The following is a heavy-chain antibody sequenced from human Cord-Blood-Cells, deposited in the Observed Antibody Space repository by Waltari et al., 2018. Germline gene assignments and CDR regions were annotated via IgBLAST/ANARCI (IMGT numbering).Heavy chain of an antibody. V-gene: IGHV1-69*01. J-gene: IGHJ4*02. CDR1: GGTFRSYA. Sequence: QVQLVQSGAEVKKPGSSVKVSCKASGGTFRSYAISWVRQAPGQGLEWMGGIIPIVGTANYAQKFQGRVTITADESTSTAYMELSSLRSEDTAVYYCARDPEDYYYDSSGYYDYWGQGTLVTVSS. D-gene: IGHD3-22*01. CDR2: IIPIVGTA. CDR3: ARDPEDYYYDSSGYYDY.